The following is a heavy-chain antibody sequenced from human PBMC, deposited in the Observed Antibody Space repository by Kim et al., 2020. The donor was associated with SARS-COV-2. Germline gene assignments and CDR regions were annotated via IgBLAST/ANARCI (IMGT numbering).Heavy chain of an antibody. Sequence: GGSLRLSCAASGFTVSNNYMSWVRQAPGKGLEWVSVIYSGGAAYYADSVKDRFTISRDNSKNTVYLQMSSLRAEDTAVYYCARGHHTSTYSYYYFYMDVWGKGTTVTVSS. V-gene: IGHV3-66*01. CDR1: GFTVSNNY. CDR2: IYSGGAA. CDR3: ARGHHTSTYSYYYFYMDV. D-gene: IGHD1-26*01. J-gene: IGHJ6*03.